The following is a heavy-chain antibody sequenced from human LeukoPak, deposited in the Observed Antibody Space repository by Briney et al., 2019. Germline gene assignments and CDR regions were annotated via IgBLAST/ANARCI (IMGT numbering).Heavy chain of an antibody. CDR3: ARDPRQWLGYYFDY. CDR2: IKQDGSEK. D-gene: IGHD6-19*01. J-gene: IGHJ4*02. Sequence: PGGSLRLSCAASGFTFSSYWMSWVRQAPGEGLEWVANIKQDGSEKYYVDSVKGRFTISRDNAKNSLYLQMNSLRAEDTAGYYCARDPRQWLGYYFDYWGQGTLVTVSS. CDR1: GFTFSSYW. V-gene: IGHV3-7*01.